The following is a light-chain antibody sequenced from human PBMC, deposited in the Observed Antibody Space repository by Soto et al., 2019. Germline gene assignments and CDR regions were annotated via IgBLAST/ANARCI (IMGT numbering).Light chain of an antibody. CDR1: QSVYSN. CDR2: GAS. J-gene: IGKJ4*01. Sequence: EIAMTQSPATLSVSPGERATLSCRASQSVYSNLAWYQQKPGQAPRLLIYGASTRATGTPARFSGSGSGTEFTVTISSLQSEDFAVYYCQQYTNWPLTFGGGTKVEI. CDR3: QQYTNWPLT. V-gene: IGKV3D-15*01.